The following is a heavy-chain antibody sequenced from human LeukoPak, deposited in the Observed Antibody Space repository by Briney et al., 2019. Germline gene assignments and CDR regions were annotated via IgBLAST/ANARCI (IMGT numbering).Heavy chain of an antibody. V-gene: IGHV1-2*02. CDR1: GFTFTDHY. CDR3: VREGEGPLSKDFDY. D-gene: IGHD2/OR15-2a*01. Sequence: ASVKVSCKSSGFTFTDHYIHWVRQGPGQGLEWMGYIGPHSTFTTSPQEFQGRVTMTRDASMSTAYMELTRLTSDDTAVYYCVREGEGPLSKDFDYWGQGTLVTVSS. J-gene: IGHJ4*02. CDR2: IGPHSTFT.